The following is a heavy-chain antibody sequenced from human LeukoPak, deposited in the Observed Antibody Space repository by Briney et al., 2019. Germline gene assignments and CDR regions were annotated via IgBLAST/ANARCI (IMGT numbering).Heavy chain of an antibody. Sequence: PSETLSLTCAVYGGSFSGYYWSWIRQPPGKGLEWIGEINHSGSTNYNPSLKSRVTISVDTSKNQFSLKLSSVTAADTAVYYCARAVGPRDLSVGWPLVRAYYFDYWGQGTLVTVSS. V-gene: IGHV4-34*01. CDR3: ARAVGPRDLSVGWPLVRAYYFDY. CDR2: INHSGST. J-gene: IGHJ4*02. CDR1: GGSFSGYY. D-gene: IGHD6-13*01.